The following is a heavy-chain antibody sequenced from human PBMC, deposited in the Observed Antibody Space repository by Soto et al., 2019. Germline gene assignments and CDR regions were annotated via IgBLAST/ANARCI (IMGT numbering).Heavy chain of an antibody. D-gene: IGHD3-3*01. Sequence: GASLKISCKNSGLMFTSSAVQWVGQAVGQRREWIGWLVVGSGNTHYAQHFQERVTLTRDMSTGTAYMELSSLRSEDTAVYYCAAVPVLRFLKWLQAYFEYWGERPLFSVS. CDR3: AAVPVLRFLKWLQAYFEY. CDR1: GLMFTSSA. V-gene: IGHV1-58*01. J-gene: IGHJ4*02. CDR2: LVVGSGNT.